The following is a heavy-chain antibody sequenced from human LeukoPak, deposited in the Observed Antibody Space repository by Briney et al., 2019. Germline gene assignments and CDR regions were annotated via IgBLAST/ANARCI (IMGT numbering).Heavy chain of an antibody. D-gene: IGHD6-13*01. Sequence: AGSLRRSSSAYGFTFSSYAVTWVRQAPGKGLEWVSGITGSGATTFYAASVKGRFTISRDNSKNTLYLQMHSLRAEATAVYYCVKDYSTIAAAANPLFDYWGQGALVTVSS. J-gene: IGHJ4*02. CDR2: ITGSGATT. V-gene: IGHV3-23*01. CDR1: GFTFSSYA. CDR3: VKDYSTIAAAANPLFDY.